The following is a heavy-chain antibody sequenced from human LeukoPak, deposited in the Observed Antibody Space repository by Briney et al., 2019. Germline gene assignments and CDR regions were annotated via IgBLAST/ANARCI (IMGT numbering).Heavy chain of an antibody. CDR1: GGSSSGYY. CDR3: ARAYGYYYDSSGTEFDY. Sequence: SETLSLTCAVYGGSSSGYYWSWIRQPPGKGLEWIGEINHSGSTNYNPSLKSRVTISVDTSKNQFSLKLSSVTAADTAVYYCARAYGYYYDSSGTEFDYWGQGTLVTVSS. D-gene: IGHD3-22*01. J-gene: IGHJ4*02. V-gene: IGHV4-34*09. CDR2: INHSGST.